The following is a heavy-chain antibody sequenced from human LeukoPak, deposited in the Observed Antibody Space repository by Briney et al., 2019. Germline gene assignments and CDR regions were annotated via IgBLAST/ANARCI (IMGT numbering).Heavy chain of an antibody. D-gene: IGHD6-19*01. CDR1: GGTFSSYA. CDR2: IIPIFGTA. CDR3: ARSVDSSGWPYYYYGMDV. V-gene: IGHV1-69*13. J-gene: IGHJ6*02. Sequence: ASVKVSCKASGGTFSSYAISWVRRAPGQGLEWMGGIIPIFGTANYAQKFQGRVTITADESTSTAYMELSSLRSEDTAVYYCARSVDSSGWPYYYYGMDVWGQGTTVTVSS.